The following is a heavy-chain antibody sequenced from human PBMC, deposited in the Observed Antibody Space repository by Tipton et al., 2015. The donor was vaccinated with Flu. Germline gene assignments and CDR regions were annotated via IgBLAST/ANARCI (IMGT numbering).Heavy chain of an antibody. CDR2: IYTSGST. CDR3: ARGGGEVECGGDCYYGY. D-gene: IGHD2-21*01. CDR1: GGSISSYY. Sequence: TLSLTCTVSGGSISSYYWSWIRQPAGKGLEWIGRIYTSGSTNYNPSLKSRVPISVDTSKNQFSPKLSSVTAADTAVYYCARGGGEVECGGDCYYGYWGQGTLFTVSS. J-gene: IGHJ4*02. V-gene: IGHV4-4*07.